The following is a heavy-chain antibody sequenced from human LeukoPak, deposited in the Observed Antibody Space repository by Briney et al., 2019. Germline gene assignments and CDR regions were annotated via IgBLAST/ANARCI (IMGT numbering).Heavy chain of an antibody. V-gene: IGHV3-11*06. J-gene: IGHJ4*02. Sequence: GGSLRLSCAASGFTFSAFYMSWIRQAPGKGLEYLSYLKGDNGDINYADSVRGRFTISRVNTKNSLYLQMNNLRAEDTAVYYCARVLRGYASYEGNWGQGTLVTVSS. CDR1: GFTFSAFY. CDR2: LKGDNGDI. D-gene: IGHD5-12*01. CDR3: ARVLRGYASYEGN.